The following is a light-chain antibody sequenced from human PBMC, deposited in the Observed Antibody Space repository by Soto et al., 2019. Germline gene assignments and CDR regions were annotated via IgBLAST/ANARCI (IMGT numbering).Light chain of an antibody. Sequence: EVVLKQSPGTLSLSPGERATLSCRASQTVRTNYLAWYQPKRGQAPRFXIYDASSRETGIPDRFSGGGSGTDFTLTISRLESEDFAVYYCQQFSSYTLTFGGGTKVDIK. CDR3: QQFSSYTLT. CDR1: QTVRTNY. CDR2: DAS. J-gene: IGKJ4*01. V-gene: IGKV3-20*01.